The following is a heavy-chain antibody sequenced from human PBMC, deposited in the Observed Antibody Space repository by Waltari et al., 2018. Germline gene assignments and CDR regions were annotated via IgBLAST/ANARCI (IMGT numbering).Heavy chain of an antibody. CDR2: ISYNERNI. CDR1: ESPLRSYS. D-gene: IGHD3-22*01. J-gene: IGHJ6*02. V-gene: IGHV3-30*04. CDR3: ARDYCDRTNCHGMDV. Sequence: QVQLVESGGGVVHPGRSLSLPWTASESPLRSYSMPWVRQAPGKGLEWVTVISYNERNIYYVDSVKGRFTNSRDNSKKMLYLQMNSLITEDTAVYYCARDYCDRTNCHGMDVWGQGTTVTVSS.